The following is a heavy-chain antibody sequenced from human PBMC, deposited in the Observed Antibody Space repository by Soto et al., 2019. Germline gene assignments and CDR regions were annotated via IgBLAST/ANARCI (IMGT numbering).Heavy chain of an antibody. Sequence: GGSLRLSXAASGFTFSGSAMHWVRQASGKGLEWVGRIRSKANSYATAYAASVKGRFTISRDDSKNTAYLQMNSLKTEDTAVYYCTRRGSSSSKYYYYYGMDVWGQGTTVTVSS. CDR1: GFTFSGSA. D-gene: IGHD6-6*01. J-gene: IGHJ6*02. CDR2: IRSKANSYAT. CDR3: TRRGSSSSKYYYYYGMDV. V-gene: IGHV3-73*01.